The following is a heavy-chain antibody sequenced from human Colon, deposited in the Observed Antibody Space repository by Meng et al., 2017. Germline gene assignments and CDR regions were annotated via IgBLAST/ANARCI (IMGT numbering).Heavy chain of an antibody. D-gene: IGHD3/OR15-3a*01. CDR1: GGSISSNW. V-gene: IGHV4-4*02. CDR3: ARHISILGQRGFDY. J-gene: IGHJ4*02. Sequence: QVQLPGSGPGPVKPSGTLSLTCAVSGGSISSNWWSWVRQPPGKGLEWIGEFFHTGRTNYDPSLKSRVTISVDKSNNQFSLKLTSVTAADTAVYYCARHISILGQRGFDYWGQGTLVTVSS. CDR2: FFHTGRT.